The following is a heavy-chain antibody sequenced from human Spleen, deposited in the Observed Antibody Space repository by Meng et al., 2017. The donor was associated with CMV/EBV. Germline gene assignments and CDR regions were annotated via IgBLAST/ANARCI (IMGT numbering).Heavy chain of an antibody. J-gene: IGHJ4*02. V-gene: IGHV4-34*01. CDR2: INHSGST. Sequence: SETLSLTCAVYGGSFSGYYWSWIRQPPGEGLEWIGEINHSGSTNYNPSLKSRVTISVDTSKNQFSLKLTSVTAADTAVYYCARDGGVKATADWGQGTLVTVSS. D-gene: IGHD3-16*01. CDR1: GGSFSGYY. CDR3: ARDGGVKATAD.